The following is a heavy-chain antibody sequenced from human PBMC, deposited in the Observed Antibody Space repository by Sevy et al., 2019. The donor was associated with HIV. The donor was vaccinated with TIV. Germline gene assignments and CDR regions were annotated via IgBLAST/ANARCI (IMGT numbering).Heavy chain of an antibody. D-gene: IGHD6-19*01. CDR3: ARSIRAVADSYGMDV. Sequence: GGSLRLSCAASGFNFSNYVLHWVRQAPGKGLEWVTFISSYGNEADYVDSVKGRFTISRDDSKKTLYLQMNSLRPEDTAVYYCARSIRAVADSYGMDVWGQGTTVTVSS. CDR2: ISSYGNEA. CDR1: GFNFSNYV. V-gene: IGHV3-30*03. J-gene: IGHJ6*02.